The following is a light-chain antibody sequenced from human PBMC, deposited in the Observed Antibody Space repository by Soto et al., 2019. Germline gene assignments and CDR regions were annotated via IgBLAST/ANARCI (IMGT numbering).Light chain of an antibody. V-gene: IGLV2-14*01. CDR1: SSDVGGYNY. CDR3: NSYTSSSTHYV. J-gene: IGLJ1*01. Sequence: QSALTQPASVSGSPGQSITISCTGTSSDVGGYNYVSWYQQHPGKAPKLIIFKVRNRPSGVSNRFSGSKSGNTASLTISGLQAEDEADYYCNSYTSSSTHYVFGTGTKVTVL. CDR2: KVR.